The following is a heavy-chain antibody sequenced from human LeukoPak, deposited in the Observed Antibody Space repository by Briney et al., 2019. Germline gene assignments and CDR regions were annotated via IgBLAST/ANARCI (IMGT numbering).Heavy chain of an antibody. D-gene: IGHD1-26*01. CDR2: IDPDSGGT. V-gene: IGHV1-2*02. CDR3: ARDGMGSGSYVDY. J-gene: IGHJ4*02. Sequence: ASVKVSCKTSGYTFTDYYINWVRQAPGQGLAWMGWIDPDSGGTNYAQKFQGRVTMTRDTSISTAYMELSRLRSDDSAVYYCARDGMGSGSYVDYWGQGTLVTVSS. CDR1: GYTFTDYY.